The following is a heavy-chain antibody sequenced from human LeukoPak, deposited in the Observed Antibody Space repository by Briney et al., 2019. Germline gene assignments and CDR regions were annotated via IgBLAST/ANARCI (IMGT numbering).Heavy chain of an antibody. CDR2: IYYSEST. V-gene: IGHV4-39*07. CDR3: ARLYGSGSSLYFDY. J-gene: IGHJ4*02. Sequence: PSETLSLTCTVSGGSITSTNYFWGWTRHPPGKGLEWIGSIYYSESTYYNPSLKSRLTISVDTSKNQFSLKLSSVTAADTAVYYCARLYGSGSSLYFDYWGQGTLVTVSS. CDR1: GGSITSTNYF. D-gene: IGHD3-10*01.